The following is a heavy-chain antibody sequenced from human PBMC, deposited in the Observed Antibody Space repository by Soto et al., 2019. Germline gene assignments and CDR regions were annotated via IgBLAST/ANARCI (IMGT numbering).Heavy chain of an antibody. CDR2: ISSYNGYT. V-gene: IGHV1-18*01. J-gene: IGHJ4*02. Sequence: QVQLVQSGAEVKKPGASVKVSCKASGYTFTAYGITWVRQAPGQGLEWMGWISSYNGYTNYAQKLLGRVTMTTDISTTISYMELRSLTSDDTAVYFCARYSRHDFLSDSTSPTYYFDYWGQGTLVTVSS. CDR1: GYTFTAYG. D-gene: IGHD3-3*01. CDR3: ARYSRHDFLSDSTSPTYYFDY.